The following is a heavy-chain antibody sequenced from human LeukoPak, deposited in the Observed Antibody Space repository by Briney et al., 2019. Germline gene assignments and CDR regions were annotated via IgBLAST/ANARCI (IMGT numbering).Heavy chain of an antibody. D-gene: IGHD6-6*01. CDR2: INHSGST. CDR3: ARRSSSGGDY. J-gene: IGHJ4*02. Sequence: PSETLSLTCAVYGGSFSGYYWSWIRQPPGKGLEWIGEINHSGSTNYNPSLKSRVTISVDTSKNQFSLKLSSVTAADTAVYYCARRSSSGGDYWGQGTLVTVSS. CDR1: GGSFSGYY. V-gene: IGHV4-34*01.